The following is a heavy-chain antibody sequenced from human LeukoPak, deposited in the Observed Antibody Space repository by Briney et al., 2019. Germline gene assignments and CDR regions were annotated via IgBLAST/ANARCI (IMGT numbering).Heavy chain of an antibody. D-gene: IGHD6-13*01. V-gene: IGHV1-8*01. CDR2: MNPNSGNT. J-gene: IGHJ5*02. CDR3: ARCSRWPAAGLDP. Sequence: ASVKVSCKASGYTFTSYNINWVRQATGQGLEWMGWMNPNSGNTGYAQKFQGRVTMTRNTSISTAYMELSSLRSEDTAVYYCARCSRWPAAGLDPWGQGTLVTVSS. CDR1: GYTFTSYN.